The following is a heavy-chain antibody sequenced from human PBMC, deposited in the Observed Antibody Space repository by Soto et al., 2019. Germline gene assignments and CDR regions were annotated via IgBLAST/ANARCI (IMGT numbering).Heavy chain of an antibody. CDR2: IYYSGST. J-gene: IGHJ4*02. D-gene: IGHD2-15*01. Sequence: QLQLQESGPGLVKPSETLSLTCTVSGGSISSSSYYWGWIRQPPGKGLEWIGSIYYSGSTYYNPSLKSRVTISVDTSKNQFSLKLSSVTAADTAVYYCARLYLGGWRTEVFFDYSGQGTLVTVSS. CDR3: ARLYLGGWRTEVFFDY. CDR1: GGSISSSSYY. V-gene: IGHV4-39*01.